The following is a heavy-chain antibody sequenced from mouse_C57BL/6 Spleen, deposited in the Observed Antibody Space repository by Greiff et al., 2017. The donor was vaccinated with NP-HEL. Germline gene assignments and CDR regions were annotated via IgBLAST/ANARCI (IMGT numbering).Heavy chain of an antibody. CDR2: ISGGGGNT. J-gene: IGHJ4*01. V-gene: IGHV5-9*01. CDR1: GFTFSSYT. CDR3: ARHKFMDY. Sequence: DVKLVESGGGLVKPGGSLKLSCAASGFTFSSYTMSWVRQTPEKRLEWVATISGGGGNTYYPDSVKGRFTISRDNAKNTLYLQMSSLRSEDTALYYCARHKFMDYWGQGTSVTVSS.